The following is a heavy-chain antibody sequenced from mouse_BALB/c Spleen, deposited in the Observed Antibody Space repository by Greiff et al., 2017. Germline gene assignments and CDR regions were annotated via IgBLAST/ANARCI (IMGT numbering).Heavy chain of an antibody. J-gene: IGHJ3*01. Sequence: VKVVESGPGLVAPSQSLSITCTVSGFSLSRYSVHWVRQPPGKGLEWLGMIWGGGSTDYNSALKSRLSISKDNSKSQVFLKMNSLQTDDTAMYYCAREPYGSSSWFAYWGQGTLVTVSA. CDR1: GFSLSRYS. D-gene: IGHD1-1*01. CDR3: AREPYGSSSWFAY. V-gene: IGHV2-6-4*01. CDR2: IWGGGST.